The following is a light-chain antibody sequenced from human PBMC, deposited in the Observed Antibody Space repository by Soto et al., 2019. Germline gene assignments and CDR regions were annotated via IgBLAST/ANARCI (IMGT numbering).Light chain of an antibody. CDR3: QRYGSSPLT. CDR2: DAS. Sequence: EIVLTQSPGTLSLSPGERATLSCRASQTVSSNYLAWYKQKPGQAPRLLIYDASSRATGIPDRFSGSGSGTDFTLTISRLEPEDFAVYYCQRYGSSPLTFGGGTKAEI. J-gene: IGKJ4*01. CDR1: QTVSSNY. V-gene: IGKV3-20*01.